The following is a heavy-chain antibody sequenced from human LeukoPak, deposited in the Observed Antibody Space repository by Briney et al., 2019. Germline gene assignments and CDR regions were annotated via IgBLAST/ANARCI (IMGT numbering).Heavy chain of an antibody. J-gene: IGHJ5*02. CDR3: AREPEQWLVRSWFDP. D-gene: IGHD6-19*01. Sequence: PSETLSLTCTVSGGSISSYYWSWIRQPPGKGLEWIGEINHSGSTNYNPSLKSRVTMSVDTSKNQFSLKLSSVTAADTAVYYCAREPEQWLVRSWFDPWGQGTLVTVSS. CDR1: GGSISSYY. V-gene: IGHV4-59*12. CDR2: INHSGST.